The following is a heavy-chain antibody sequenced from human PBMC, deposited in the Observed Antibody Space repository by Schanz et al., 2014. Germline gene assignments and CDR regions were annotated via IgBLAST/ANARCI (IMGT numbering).Heavy chain of an antibody. J-gene: IGHJ5*02. CDR2: INSVGSNT. D-gene: IGHD3-9*01. Sequence: EVQLVESGGGLVQPGGSLRLSCSASGFTFSIYAMHWVRQDPGKGLVWVARINSVGSNTDYADSVTGRFTISRDNAKNTLYLQMSSRRADDTAVYYCAKAADWPVTRFDPWGQGTLVTVSS. V-gene: IGHV3-74*02. CDR3: AKAADWPVTRFDP. CDR1: GFTFSIYA.